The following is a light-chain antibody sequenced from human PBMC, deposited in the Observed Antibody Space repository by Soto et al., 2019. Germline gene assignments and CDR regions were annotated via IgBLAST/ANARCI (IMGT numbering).Light chain of an antibody. Sequence: EIVLTQSPGTLSLSPGERATLSCRASQSVSSSYLAWYQQKPGQAPRLLIYGASSRATGIPARFSGSGSGTEFTRTINSLQSEDFAVYYCQQYNNWPPWTFGQGTKVEIK. CDR3: QQYNNWPPWT. V-gene: IGKV3-15*01. CDR2: GAS. CDR1: QSVSSSY. J-gene: IGKJ1*01.